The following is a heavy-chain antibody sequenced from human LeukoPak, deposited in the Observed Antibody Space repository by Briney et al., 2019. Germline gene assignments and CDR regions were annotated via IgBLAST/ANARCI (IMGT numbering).Heavy chain of an antibody. V-gene: IGHV4-38-2*02. CDR1: GFSISSGYY. D-gene: IGHD6-19*01. J-gene: IGHJ4*02. Sequence: SETLSLTCTVSGFSISSGYYWGWIRQPPGKGLEWIGIIFHSGNTYYNPSLNSRLTIFVDTSKNQFSLKLTSVTVADTAVYFCARSRTGLSSGWSDYWGQGMLVTVSS. CDR3: ARSRTGLSSGWSDY. CDR2: IFHSGNT.